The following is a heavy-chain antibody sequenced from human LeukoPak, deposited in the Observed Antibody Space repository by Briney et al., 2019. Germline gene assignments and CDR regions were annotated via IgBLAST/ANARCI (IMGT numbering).Heavy chain of an antibody. D-gene: IGHD5-24*01. CDR2: INHSGST. J-gene: IGHJ3*02. CDR1: GGSFSGYY. V-gene: IGHV4-34*01. CDR3: ARGEGWLQFRAFDI. Sequence: PSETLSLTCAVYGGSFSGYYWSWIRQPPGKGLEWIGEINHSGSTNYNPSLKSRVTISVDTSKNQFSLKLSSVTAADTAVYYCARGEGWLQFRAFDIWGQGTMVTVSS.